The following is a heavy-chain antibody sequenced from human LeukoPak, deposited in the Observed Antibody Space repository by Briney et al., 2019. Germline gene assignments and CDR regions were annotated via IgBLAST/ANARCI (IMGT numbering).Heavy chain of an antibody. D-gene: IGHD6-6*01. CDR1: GFTFSTYG. J-gene: IGHJ3*02. Sequence: GGSLRLSCAASGFTFSTYGMQWVRQAPGKGLEWVAVISYDGSNKCHADSVKGRFTISRDNSKNTLYPQMNSLRAEDTAVYYCAKEPSHGFDIWGQGTMVTVSS. V-gene: IGHV3-30*18. CDR2: ISYDGSNK. CDR3: AKEPSHGFDI.